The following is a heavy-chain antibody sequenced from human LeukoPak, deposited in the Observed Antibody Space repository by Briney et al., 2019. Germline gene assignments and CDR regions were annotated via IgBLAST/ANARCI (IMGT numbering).Heavy chain of an antibody. CDR3: ARDARIAAAYYYYYYMDV. Sequence: GGSLRLSCAASGFTFSSYAMHWVRQAPGKGLEWVAVISYDGSNKYYADSVKGRFTISRDNSKNTLYLQMNSLRAEDTAVYYCARDARIAAAYYYYYYMDVWGKGTTVTVSS. V-gene: IGHV3-30-3*01. D-gene: IGHD6-13*01. CDR2: ISYDGSNK. J-gene: IGHJ6*03. CDR1: GFTFSSYA.